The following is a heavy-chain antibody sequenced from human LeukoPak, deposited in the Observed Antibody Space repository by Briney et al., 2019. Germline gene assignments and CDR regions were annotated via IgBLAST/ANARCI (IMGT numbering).Heavy chain of an antibody. Sequence: PSETLSLTCTVSDDSISNYYWSWIRQPPGKGLEWIGYIFYSGSTNYNPSLKGRLTISVDTSKRQFSLKLTSVTAADTAVYYCARAKKEVAGFFDYWGQGTLVTVSS. V-gene: IGHV4-59*01. J-gene: IGHJ4*02. D-gene: IGHD6-19*01. CDR3: ARAKKEVAGFFDY. CDR1: DDSISNYY. CDR2: IFYSGST.